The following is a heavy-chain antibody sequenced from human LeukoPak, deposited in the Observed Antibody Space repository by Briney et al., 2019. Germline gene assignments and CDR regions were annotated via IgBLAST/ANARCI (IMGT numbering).Heavy chain of an antibody. CDR2: FDPEDGET. CDR1: GYTLTELS. Sequence: ASVKVSCKVSGYTLTELSMHWVRQAPGKGLEWMGGFDPEDGETIYAQKFQGRVTMTEDTSTDTAYMELSSLRSEDTAVCYCATTSPDIAAAYYFDYWGQGTLVTVSS. V-gene: IGHV1-24*01. J-gene: IGHJ4*02. D-gene: IGHD6-13*01. CDR3: ATTSPDIAAAYYFDY.